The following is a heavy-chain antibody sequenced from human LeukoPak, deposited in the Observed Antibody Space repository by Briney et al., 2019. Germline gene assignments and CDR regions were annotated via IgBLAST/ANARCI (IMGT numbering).Heavy chain of an antibody. D-gene: IGHD3-22*01. CDR1: GGSVSSGSHF. Sequence: SETLSLTCTVSGGSVSSGSHFWSWIRQPPGKGLEWIGYVYYSGNTNYNPSLKSRLTLSVDTSQNQFSLKLSSVTAADTAVYYCARETVVVITTDRILNEDTYYFDYWGQGTLVTVSS. J-gene: IGHJ4*02. CDR2: VYYSGNT. V-gene: IGHV4-61*01. CDR3: ARETVVVITTDRILNEDTYYFDY.